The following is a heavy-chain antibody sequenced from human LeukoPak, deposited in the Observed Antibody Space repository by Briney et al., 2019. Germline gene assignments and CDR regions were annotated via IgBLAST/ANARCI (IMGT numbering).Heavy chain of an antibody. V-gene: IGHV1-2*06. D-gene: IGHD3-22*01. CDR2: INPNSGGT. J-gene: IGHJ4*02. Sequence: ASVKVSCKPSGYTFTDYYMHWVRQAPGQGLEWMGRINPNSGGTNYAQKFQGRVTMTRDTSVSTVYMELSGLRSDDTAVYYCARVGYYDSSGYYDYWGQGALVTVSS. CDR3: ARVGYYDSSGYYDY. CDR1: GYTFTDYY.